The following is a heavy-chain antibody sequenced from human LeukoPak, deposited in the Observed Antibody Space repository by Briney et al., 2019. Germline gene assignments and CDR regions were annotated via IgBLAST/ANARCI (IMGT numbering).Heavy chain of an antibody. CDR2: ISSSGSTI. D-gene: IGHD6-13*01. Sequence: PGGSLRLSCAASGFTFSSYEMNWVRQAPGKGLEWVSYISSSGSTIYYADSVKGRFTISRDNAKSSLYLQMNSLRAEDTAVYYCARKHNKGTYSSSWYPDYWGQGTLVTVSS. CDR1: GFTFSSYE. CDR3: ARKHNKGTYSSSWYPDY. V-gene: IGHV3-48*03. J-gene: IGHJ4*02.